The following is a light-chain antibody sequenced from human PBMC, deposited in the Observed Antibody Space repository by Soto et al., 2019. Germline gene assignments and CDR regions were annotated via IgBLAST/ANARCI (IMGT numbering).Light chain of an antibody. CDR2: VSS. CDR1: QNIDTY. Sequence: DIQMTQSPSSLSAFVGDRVTISCRASQNIDTYLHWYQQKPGKAPKVLIYVSSNLHSGVPSRFSGSGSGTDFTLTINSLQPEDFGTYYCQQSYSTPHTFGQGTKLQIK. J-gene: IGKJ2*01. V-gene: IGKV1-39*01. CDR3: QQSYSTPHT.